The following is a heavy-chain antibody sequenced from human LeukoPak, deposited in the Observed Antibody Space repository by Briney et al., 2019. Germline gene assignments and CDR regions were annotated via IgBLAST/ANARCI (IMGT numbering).Heavy chain of an antibody. V-gene: IGHV4-39*07. D-gene: IGHD5-18*01. CDR2: IYYSGGT. CDR1: GGSISSSSYY. Sequence: PSETLSLTCTVSGGSISSSSYYWGWIRQPPGKGLEWIGSIYYSGGTYYNPSLKSRVTISVDTSKNQFSLKLSSVTAADTAVYYCARADTAMEPHAAFDIWGQGTMVTVSS. J-gene: IGHJ3*02. CDR3: ARADTAMEPHAAFDI.